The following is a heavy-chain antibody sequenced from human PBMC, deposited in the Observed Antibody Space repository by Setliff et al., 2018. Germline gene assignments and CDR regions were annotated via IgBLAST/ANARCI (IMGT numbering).Heavy chain of an antibody. V-gene: IGHV1-18*01. CDR1: GYTFTSYG. J-gene: IGHJ4*02. CDR3: ARDAHDYDSSENPIVDY. CDR2: INTYNGDT. D-gene: IGHD3-22*01. Sequence: GPVKVSCKASGYTFTSYGISWVRQAPGRGLEWMAYINTYNGDTYYAQRFQGRVTMTTDTSTSTASMELGSLRSDDTAMYYCARDAHDYDSSENPIVDYWGQGTLVTVS.